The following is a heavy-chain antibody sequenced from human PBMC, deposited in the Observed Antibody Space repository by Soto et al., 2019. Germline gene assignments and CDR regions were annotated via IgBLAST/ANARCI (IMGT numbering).Heavy chain of an antibody. V-gene: IGHV3-33*01. D-gene: IGHD3-9*01. CDR1: GFTFSSYG. CDR3: ARDQLAYYDILTGYFGPPLY. CDR2: IWYDGSNK. Sequence: TGGSLRLSCAASGFTFSSYGMHWVRQAPGKGLEWVAVIWYDGSNKYYADSVKGRFTISRDNSKNTLYLQMNSLRAEDTAVYYCARDQLAYYDILTGYFGPPLYWGQGTLVTVSS. J-gene: IGHJ4*02.